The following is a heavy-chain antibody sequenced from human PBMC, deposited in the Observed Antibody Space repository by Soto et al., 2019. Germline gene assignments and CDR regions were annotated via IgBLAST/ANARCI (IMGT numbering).Heavy chain of an antibody. CDR2: IYWDDAK. J-gene: IGHJ4*02. D-gene: IGHD3-16*01. CDR3: AHKGGGDRILDY. CDR1: GFSLSASGVG. V-gene: IGHV2-5*02. Sequence: QITLKESGPTLVKPTQTLTLTCTFSGFSLSASGVGVGWIRQPPGKALEWLAIIYWDDAKHYSPSLKSSLTNTKDTPKNPGVLTTATTDPVEPATYYCAHKGGGDRILDYWGQGTLVTVSS.